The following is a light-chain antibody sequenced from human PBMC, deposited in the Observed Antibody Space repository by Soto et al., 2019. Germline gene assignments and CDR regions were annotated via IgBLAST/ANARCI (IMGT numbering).Light chain of an antibody. CDR2: GAS. Sequence: IQLTQSPSSLSASVGDSVTITCRASQDITSYLAWYQQKPGKAPNLLIYGASTLRSGVPSRFSGSGSGTDFTLTISSLQAEDFASYYCQQTRAYPSTFGGGTKVDIK. V-gene: IGKV1-9*01. CDR1: QDITSY. CDR3: QQTRAYPST. J-gene: IGKJ4*01.